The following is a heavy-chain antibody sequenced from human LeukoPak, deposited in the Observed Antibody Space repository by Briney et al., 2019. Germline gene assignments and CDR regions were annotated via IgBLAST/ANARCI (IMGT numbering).Heavy chain of an antibody. CDR2: ISGSGGGT. Sequence: GGSLRLSCAVSEITLSNYGMSWLRQAPGKGLEWVAGISGSGGGTNYADSVQGRFTISRDNPKNTPYLQMNSLRAEDTAVYYCANAPGYSSGRYFDYWGQGTLVTVSS. V-gene: IGHV3-23*01. D-gene: IGHD6-19*01. CDR3: ANAPGYSSGRYFDY. CDR1: EITLSNYG. J-gene: IGHJ4*02.